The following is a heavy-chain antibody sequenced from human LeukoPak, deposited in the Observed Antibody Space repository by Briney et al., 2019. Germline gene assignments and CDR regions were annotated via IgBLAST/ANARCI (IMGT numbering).Heavy chain of an antibody. V-gene: IGHV3-30*18. CDR1: GFTFSSSG. CDR3: AKEYCSNSVCHSLDY. CDR2: ISYDGSNK. Sequence: QPGGSLRLSCVASGFTFSSSGMHWVRQAPGKGLEWVAVISYDGSNKYYADSVKGRFTFSRDNSKNTLYLQMNSLRAEDTAVYYCAKEYCSNSVCHSLDYWGQGTLVTVSS. D-gene: IGHD2-8*01. J-gene: IGHJ4*02.